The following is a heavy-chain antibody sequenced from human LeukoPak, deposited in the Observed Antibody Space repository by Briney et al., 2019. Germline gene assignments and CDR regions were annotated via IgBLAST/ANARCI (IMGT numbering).Heavy chain of an antibody. CDR1: GGSFSRHY. J-gene: IGHJ6*03. V-gene: IGHV4-59*11. CDR3: ARVGDSSSSGYYYYMDV. CDR2: IYYTGST. Sequence: PSETLSLTCTVSGGSFSRHYWTWIRQPPGKGLEWIGYIYYTGSTIYNPSLKSRVTISVDTSKNQFSLKLSSVTAADTAVYYCARVGDSSSSGYYYYMDVWGKRTTVTLSS. D-gene: IGHD6-6*01.